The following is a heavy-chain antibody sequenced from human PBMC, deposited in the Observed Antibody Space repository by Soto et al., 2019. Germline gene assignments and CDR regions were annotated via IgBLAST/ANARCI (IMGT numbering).Heavy chain of an antibody. V-gene: IGHV1-69*06. D-gene: IGHD2-21*02. Sequence: QVQLVQSGAEVKKPGSSVKVSCKASGGTFSNYAISWVRQAPGQGLEWMGGIIPIFGTANYAQKFQRSVTITADKSTSTAYMELSSLRSEDTAVYYCARGDLCCGDCYSHFDYWGQGTLVTVSS. J-gene: IGHJ4*02. CDR1: GGTFSNYA. CDR3: ARGDLCCGDCYSHFDY. CDR2: IIPIFGTA.